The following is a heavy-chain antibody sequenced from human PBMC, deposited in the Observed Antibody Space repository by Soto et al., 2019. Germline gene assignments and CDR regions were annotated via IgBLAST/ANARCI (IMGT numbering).Heavy chain of an antibody. CDR3: ATSIVGATCYYYGMDV. CDR1: GYTFTGYY. CDR2: INPNSGGT. J-gene: IGHJ6*02. Sequence: ASLKVSCKASGYTFTGYYMHWVRQAPGQGLEWMGWINPNSGGTNYAQKFQGWVTMTRDTSISTAYMELSRLRSDDTAVYYCATSIVGATCYYYGMDVWGQVTTVTVSS. V-gene: IGHV1-2*04. D-gene: IGHD1-26*01.